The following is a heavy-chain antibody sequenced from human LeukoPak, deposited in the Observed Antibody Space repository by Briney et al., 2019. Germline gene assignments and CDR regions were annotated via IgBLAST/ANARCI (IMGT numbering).Heavy chain of an antibody. CDR2: IYYSGST. V-gene: IGHV4-31*03. J-gene: IGHJ3*02. D-gene: IGHD3-9*01. CDR3: ARAILPANGAFDI. CDR1: GGSISSGAYN. Sequence: SQTLSLTCTVSGGSISSGAYNWSWIRQHPGKGLEWIGYIYYSGSTYYNPSLKSRVTISVDTSKNQFSLKLSSVTAADTAVYYCARAILPANGAFDIWGQGTMVTVSS.